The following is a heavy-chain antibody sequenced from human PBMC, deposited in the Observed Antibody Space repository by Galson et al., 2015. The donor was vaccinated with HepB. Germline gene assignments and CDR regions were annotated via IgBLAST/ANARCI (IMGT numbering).Heavy chain of an antibody. D-gene: IGHD3-3*01. V-gene: IGHV7-4-1*02. J-gene: IGHJ6*03. Sequence: SCKASGYTFTDYVVNWVRQAPGQGLEWMGWMNTNTGKPTYAPGFAGRFVFSLDTSLTTAYLQISSLETDDTAVYYCARSPLRFLDWLPYYDYYYMDVWGEGTTVTVSS. CDR2: MNTNTGKP. CDR3: ARSPLRFLDWLPYYDYYYMDV. CDR1: GYTFTDYV.